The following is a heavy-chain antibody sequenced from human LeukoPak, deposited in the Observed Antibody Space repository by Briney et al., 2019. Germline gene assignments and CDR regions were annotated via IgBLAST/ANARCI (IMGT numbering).Heavy chain of an antibody. CDR1: GFNFADHG. CDR2: ISGISVSTT. Sequence: GGSLRLSCAASGFNFADHGMRWVRQAPGKGLEWVSSISGISVSTTIYASSVKGRFAVSRDNSSNTLFLQMNSLRAEDTAVYYCAKNYASGRGVPYAMDVWGQGTTVTVAS. CDR3: AKNYASGRGVPYAMDV. D-gene: IGHD3-10*01. V-gene: IGHV3-23*01. J-gene: IGHJ6*02.